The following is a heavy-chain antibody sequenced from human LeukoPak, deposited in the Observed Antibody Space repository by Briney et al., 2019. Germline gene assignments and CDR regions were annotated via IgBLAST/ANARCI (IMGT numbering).Heavy chain of an antibody. Sequence: SVKVSCKASGGTFSSYAISWVRQAPGQGLEWMGGIIPIFGTANYAQRFQGRVTITADESTSTAYMELSSLRSEDTAVYYCARVGYDSSGYLYYFDYWGQGTLVTVSS. V-gene: IGHV1-69*13. CDR3: ARVGYDSSGYLYYFDY. D-gene: IGHD3-22*01. J-gene: IGHJ4*02. CDR2: IIPIFGTA. CDR1: GGTFSSYA.